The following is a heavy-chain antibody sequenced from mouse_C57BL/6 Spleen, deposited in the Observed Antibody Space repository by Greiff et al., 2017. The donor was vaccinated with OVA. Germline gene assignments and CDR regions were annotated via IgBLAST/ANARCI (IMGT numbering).Heavy chain of an antibody. D-gene: IGHD1-1*01. V-gene: IGHV2-2*01. J-gene: IGHJ4*01. CDR1: GFSLTSYG. Sequence: VQGVESGPGLVQPSQSLSITCTVSGFSLTSYGVHWVRQSPGKGLEWLGVIWSGGSTDYNAAFISRLSISKDNSKSQVFFKMNSLQADDTAIYYCASFIETLYYAMDYWGQGTSVTVSS. CDR2: IWSGGST. CDR3: ASFIETLYYAMDY.